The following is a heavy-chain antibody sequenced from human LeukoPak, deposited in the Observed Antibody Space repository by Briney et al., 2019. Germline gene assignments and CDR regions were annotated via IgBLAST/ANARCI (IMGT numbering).Heavy chain of an antibody. J-gene: IGHJ4*02. CDR1: GCAISSYY. CDR2: IYYSGST. V-gene: IGHV4-59*01. Sequence: SEALSLTCTVSGCAISSYYWSWIRQPPGKGLEWIGHIYYSGSTNYNPSLKSRVTISVDTSKNQFSLKLSSVTAADTAVYYCASDPYGSDWGQGTLVTVSS. CDR3: ASDPYGSD. D-gene: IGHD3-10*01.